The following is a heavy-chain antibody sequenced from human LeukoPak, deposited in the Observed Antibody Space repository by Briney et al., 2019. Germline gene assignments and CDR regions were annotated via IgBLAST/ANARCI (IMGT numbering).Heavy chain of an antibody. CDR1: GFPFSSYA. CDR3: ARGNPIDY. CDR2: ISGSGGRT. Sequence: GGSLRLSCAASGFPFSSYAMRWVRQARGKGLEWVSAISGSGGRTYYADSVKGRFTISRDNSKNTRYLQMNSLRAEDTAVYYCARGNPIDYWGQGTLVTVSS. J-gene: IGHJ4*02. V-gene: IGHV3-23*01.